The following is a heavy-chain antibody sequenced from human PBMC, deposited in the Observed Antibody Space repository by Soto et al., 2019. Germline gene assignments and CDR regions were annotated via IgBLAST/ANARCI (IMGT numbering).Heavy chain of an antibody. V-gene: IGHV4-31*03. D-gene: IGHD4-17*01. CDR2: IYYSGST. J-gene: IGHJ6*02. Sequence: QVRLEESGPGLVKPSENLSLICSVSGGSVNNANYFWNWISHHPEKGLEWIGYIYYSGSTRYNPSFKTRATLSIDTSKNQFSLRLKSVTVADTAVYFCARDADYGGSRGGMDVWGRGTTVTVSS. CDR3: ARDADYGGSRGGMDV. CDR1: GGSVNNANYF.